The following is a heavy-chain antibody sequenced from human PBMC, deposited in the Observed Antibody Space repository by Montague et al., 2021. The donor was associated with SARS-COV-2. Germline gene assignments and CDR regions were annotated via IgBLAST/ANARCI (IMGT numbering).Heavy chain of an antibody. D-gene: IGHD1-20*01. J-gene: IGHJ5*02. CDR2: IYYSGIT. CDR3: ARTEYNWNDWFDP. CDR1: GGSISSYY. V-gene: IGHV4-59*13. Sequence: SETLSLTCSVSGGSISSYYWSWIRQPPGKGLEWIGYIYYSGITDYNPSLKSRVTISVDTSKNQFSLQLNSVTAADSAVYYCARTEYNWNDWFDPWGQGTLVTVSS.